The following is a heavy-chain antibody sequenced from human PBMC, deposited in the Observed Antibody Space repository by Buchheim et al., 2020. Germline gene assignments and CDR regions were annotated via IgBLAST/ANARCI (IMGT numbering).Heavy chain of an antibody. Sequence: QVQLVQSGAEVKKPGASVKVSCKASGFTLTGYYMHWVRQAPGQGLEWMGWINPDSGGTNYAQKFQGRVTMTRETPIKTAYMELSSLTTDDSAVYYCARTSSLDYWGQGTL. CDR3: ARTSSLDY. J-gene: IGHJ4*02. CDR2: INPDSGGT. V-gene: IGHV1-2*02. CDR1: GFTLTGYY.